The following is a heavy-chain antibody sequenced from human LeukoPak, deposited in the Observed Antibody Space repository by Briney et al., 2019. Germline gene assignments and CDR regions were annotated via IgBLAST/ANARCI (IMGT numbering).Heavy chain of an antibody. CDR3: TRDPVTYCGGDC. CDR2: LFSGAST. CDR1: GFFVSNNH. D-gene: IGHD2-21*01. J-gene: IGHJ4*02. Sequence: GGSLRLSCGVSGFFVSNNHMSWVRQAPGKGLEWLSVLFSGASTNYADSVKGRFTISRDQSKNTLFLQMNNLRVEDTAVYYCTRDPVTYCGGDCWGQGTLVTVSS. V-gene: IGHV3-53*01.